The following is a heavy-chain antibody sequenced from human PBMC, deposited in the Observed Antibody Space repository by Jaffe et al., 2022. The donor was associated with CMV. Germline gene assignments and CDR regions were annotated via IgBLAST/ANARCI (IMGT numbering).Heavy chain of an antibody. CDR1: GGSISSYY. Sequence: QVQLQESGPGLVKPSETLSLICTVSGGSISSYYRSWIRQPPGKGLEWIGHIYYRGSTNYNPSLKSRVTISEDTSKNQFSLKVRSVTAADTAVYYCARHHVGDDAFDIWGQGEMVIVSS. J-gene: IGHJ3*02. CDR3: ARHHVGDDAFDI. D-gene: IGHD3-10*02. V-gene: IGHV4-59*08. CDR2: IYYRGST.